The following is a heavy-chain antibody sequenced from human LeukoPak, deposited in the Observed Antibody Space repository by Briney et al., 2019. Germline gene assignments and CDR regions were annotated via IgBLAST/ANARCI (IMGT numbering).Heavy chain of an antibody. CDR1: GFTFSIFR. D-gene: IGHD4-17*01. V-gene: IGHV3-48*02. Sequence: GGSLRLSCAPSGFTFSIFRMNWVRQAPGKGLEWVSYISSTSSTIHYADSVKGRFTISRDNAKNSLYLHMSSLRDEDTALYYCARDDRDYVVVYWGRRTLVTVSS. CDR3: ARDDRDYVVVY. CDR2: ISSTSSTI. J-gene: IGHJ4*02.